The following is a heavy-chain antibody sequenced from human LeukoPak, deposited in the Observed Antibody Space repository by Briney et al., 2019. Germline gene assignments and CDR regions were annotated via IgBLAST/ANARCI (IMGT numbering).Heavy chain of an antibody. CDR2: INPDGSTT. Sequence: GGSLRLSCAASGFTFSRYWIHWVRQIPGKGLEWVSRINPDGSTTTYADSVKGRFTISRDNAENTVYLQMHSLRAEDTAVYYCAKGYSGYDWSLVDYWGQGTLVTVSS. CDR3: AKGYSGYDWSLVDY. J-gene: IGHJ4*02. V-gene: IGHV3-74*01. CDR1: GFTFSRYW. D-gene: IGHD5-12*01.